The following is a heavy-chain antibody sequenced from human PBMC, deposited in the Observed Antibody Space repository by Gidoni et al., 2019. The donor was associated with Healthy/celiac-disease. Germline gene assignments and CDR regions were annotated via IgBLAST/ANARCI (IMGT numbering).Heavy chain of an antibody. J-gene: IGHJ4*02. V-gene: IGHV3-43*01. CDR1: GFTFDDYT. Sequence: EVQLVESGGVVVQPGGSLRLSCAASGFTFDDYTMHWVRQAPGKGLEWVSLISWDGGSTYYADSVKGRFTISRDNSKNSLYLQMNSLRTEDTALYYCAKDISPSGGGNTAPFFDYWGQGTLVTVSS. D-gene: IGHD2-15*01. CDR2: ISWDGGST. CDR3: AKDISPSGGGNTAPFFDY.